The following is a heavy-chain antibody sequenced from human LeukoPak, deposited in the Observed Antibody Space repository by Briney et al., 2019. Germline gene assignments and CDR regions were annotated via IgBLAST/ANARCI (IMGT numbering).Heavy chain of an antibody. Sequence: GGSLRLSCAASGFTFSNCWMTWVRQAPGKGLEWVANIKQDGSATYYVDSVRGRFAISRDNAKNSLYLQMNSLRAEDTAVYHCASYAASGTAGSDYWGQGTLVTVSS. V-gene: IGHV3-7*01. CDR2: IKQDGSAT. CDR1: GFTFSNCW. D-gene: IGHD6-13*01. J-gene: IGHJ4*02. CDR3: ASYAASGTAGSDY.